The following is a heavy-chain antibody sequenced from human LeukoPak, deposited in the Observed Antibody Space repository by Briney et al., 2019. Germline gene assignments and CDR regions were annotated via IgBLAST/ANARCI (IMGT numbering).Heavy chain of an antibody. CDR2: ISSGRTYI. D-gene: IGHD3-10*02. Sequence: GGSLRLSCAASAFTFSTYNMNWVRQAPGKGLEWVSSISSGRTYIYFTDSLKGRFTISRDNAKNSLYLQMNSLRAEDTAVYYCAELGITMIGGVWGKGTTVTISS. J-gene: IGHJ6*04. V-gene: IGHV3-21*06. CDR3: AELGITMIGGV. CDR1: AFTFSTYN.